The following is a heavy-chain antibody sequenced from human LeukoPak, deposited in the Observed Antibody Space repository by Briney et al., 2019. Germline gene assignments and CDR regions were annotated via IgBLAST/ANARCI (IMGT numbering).Heavy chain of an antibody. D-gene: IGHD3-10*01. V-gene: IGHV3-15*01. CDR3: TTEFKELGSFFYFYYMDV. CDR2: IKTKSEGRTT. CDR1: GFTFSNAG. Sequence: GGSLRLSCTASGFTFSNAGMNWVRQAPGKGLEWVGRIKTKSEGRTTDYAAPAKGRFTISRDDSKNALFLQMDSLKSDDTAMYYCTTEFKELGSFFYFYYMDVWGTGTTVTISS. J-gene: IGHJ6*03.